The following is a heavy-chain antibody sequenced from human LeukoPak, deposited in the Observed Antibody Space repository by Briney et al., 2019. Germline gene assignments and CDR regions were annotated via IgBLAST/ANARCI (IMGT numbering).Heavy chain of an antibody. Sequence: PGGSLRLSCVASGFTFSTYAMSWVRQPPGKGLQWVSAISGSGDNTYYAGSVQGRFTISRDNSKNTLYLQMNSLRAEDTAVYYCAKVLTPKSYPLGYWGQGTLVTVSS. J-gene: IGHJ4*02. CDR3: AKVLTPKSYPLGY. CDR2: ISGSGDNT. D-gene: IGHD3-10*01. CDR1: GFTFSTYA. V-gene: IGHV3-23*01.